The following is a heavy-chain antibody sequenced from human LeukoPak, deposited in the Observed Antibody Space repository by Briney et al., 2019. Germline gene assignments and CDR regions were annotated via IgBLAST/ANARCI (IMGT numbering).Heavy chain of an antibody. CDR1: GGTFSSYA. Sequence: SVKVSCKASGGTFSSYAISWVRQAPGQGLEWMGGIVPIFGTANYAQKFQGRVTITADKSTSTAYMELSSLRSEDTAVYYCARVYCGGDCYSNYYGMDVWGQGTTVTVSS. J-gene: IGHJ6*02. CDR2: IVPIFGTA. CDR3: ARVYCGGDCYSNYYGMDV. D-gene: IGHD2-21*02. V-gene: IGHV1-69*06.